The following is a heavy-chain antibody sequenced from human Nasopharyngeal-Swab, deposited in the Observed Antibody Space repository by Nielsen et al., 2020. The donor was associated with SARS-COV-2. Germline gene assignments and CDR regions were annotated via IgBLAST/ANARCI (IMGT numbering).Heavy chain of an antibody. V-gene: IGHV3-9*01. Sequence: SLKISCAASGFTFDDYAMHWVRQAPGKGLEWVSGISWNSGSIGYADSVKGRFTISRDNAKNSLYLQMNSLRAEDTALYYCAKDIGYSSSLFDYWGQGTLVTVSS. CDR1: GFTFDDYA. CDR3: AKDIGYSSSLFDY. D-gene: IGHD6-19*01. CDR2: ISWNSGSI. J-gene: IGHJ4*02.